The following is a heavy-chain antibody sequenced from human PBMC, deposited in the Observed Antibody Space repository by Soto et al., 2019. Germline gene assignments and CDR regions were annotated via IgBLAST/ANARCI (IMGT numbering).Heavy chain of an antibody. D-gene: IGHD3-22*01. CDR3: ARESDYYDSSGYYDY. J-gene: IGHJ4*02. Sequence: QVQLQESGPGLVKPSETLSLTCTVSGGSVSSGSYYWSWIRQPPGKGLEWIGYIYYSGSTNYNPSLKSRVTISVDTSKNQFSLKLSSVTAADTAVYYCARESDYYDSSGYYDYWGQGTLVTVPS. CDR2: IYYSGST. V-gene: IGHV4-61*01. CDR1: GGSVSSGSYY.